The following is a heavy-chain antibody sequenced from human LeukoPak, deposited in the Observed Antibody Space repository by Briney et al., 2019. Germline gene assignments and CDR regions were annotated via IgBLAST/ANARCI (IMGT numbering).Heavy chain of an antibody. V-gene: IGHV1-18*01. Sequence: GASVKVSCKASGGTFSSYAISWVRQAPGQGLEWMGWISAYNGNTNYAQKLQGRVTMTTDTSTSTAYMELRSLRSDDTAVYYCARDRSDSSGPPPLDYWGQGTLVTVSS. J-gene: IGHJ4*02. CDR1: GGTFSSYA. D-gene: IGHD3-22*01. CDR3: ARDRSDSSGPPPLDY. CDR2: ISAYNGNT.